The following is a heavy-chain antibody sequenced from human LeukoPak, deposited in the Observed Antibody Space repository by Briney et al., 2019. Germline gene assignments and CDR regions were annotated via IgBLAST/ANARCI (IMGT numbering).Heavy chain of an antibody. D-gene: IGHD6-13*01. V-gene: IGHV4-34*01. CDR3: ARGRGIAAAGGYYYYYYGMDV. CDR2: INHSGGT. CDR1: GGSFSGYY. J-gene: IGHJ6*02. Sequence: SETLSLTCAVYGGSFSGYYWSWIRQPPGKGLEWIGEINHSGGTNYNPSLKSRVTISVDTSKNQFSLKLSSVTAADTAVYYCARGRGIAAAGGYYYYYYGMDVWGQGTTVTVSS.